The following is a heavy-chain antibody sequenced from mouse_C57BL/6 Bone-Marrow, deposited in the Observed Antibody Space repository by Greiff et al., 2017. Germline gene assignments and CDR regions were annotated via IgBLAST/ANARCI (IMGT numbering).Heavy chain of an antibody. CDR2: IYPGDGDT. CDR3: AREDLTWYFDV. Sequence: VQLQESGPELVKPGASVKISCKASGYAFSSSWMNWVKQRPGKGLEWIGRIYPGDGDTNYNGKFKGKATLTADKSSSTAYMQLSSLTSEDSAVYFCAREDLTWYFDVWGTGTTVTVSS. J-gene: IGHJ1*03. V-gene: IGHV1-82*01. CDR1: GYAFSSSW. D-gene: IGHD4-1*01.